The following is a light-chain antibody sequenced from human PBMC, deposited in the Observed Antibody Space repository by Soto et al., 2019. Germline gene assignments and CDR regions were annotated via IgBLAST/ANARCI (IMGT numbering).Light chain of an antibody. J-gene: IGLJ1*01. CDR2: DVS. CDR3: SSYTSSSTLDV. CDR1: SSDVGGYNY. V-gene: IGLV2-14*01. Sequence: QSVLTQPASVSGSPGQSITISCTGTSSDVGGYNYVSWYQQHPGKAPKLMIYDVSNRPSGVSNRFSGSMSVSTASLTISGLKAEDEADYYCSSYTSSSTLDVFGTGTKLTVL.